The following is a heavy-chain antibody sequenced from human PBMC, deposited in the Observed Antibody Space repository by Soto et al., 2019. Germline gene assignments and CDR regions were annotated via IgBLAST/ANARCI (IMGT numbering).Heavy chain of an antibody. Sequence: GETLKHPCVEAGHTCHRDRTNWVSQATGKGLERATVIWYDGSNKYNADSVKGRFTISRDNSKNTLYLQMTSLRAEDTAVYYCARGLYYDFWSGYYKADDAFDTWGQGTMVTVSS. CDR2: IWYDGSNK. CDR1: GHTCHRDR. J-gene: IGHJ3*02. V-gene: IGHV3-33*01. CDR3: ARGLYYDFWSGYYKADDAFDT. D-gene: IGHD3-3*01.